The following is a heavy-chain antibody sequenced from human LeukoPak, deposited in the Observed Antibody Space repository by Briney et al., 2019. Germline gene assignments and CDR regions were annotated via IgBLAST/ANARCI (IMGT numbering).Heavy chain of an antibody. CDR2: IYYSGST. CDR1: GGSISSGGYY. D-gene: IGHD3-22*01. V-gene: IGHV4-31*03. J-gene: IGHJ4*02. Sequence: PSQTLSLTCTVSGGSISSGGYYWSWIRQHPGKGLEWIGYIYYSGSTYYNPSLKSRVTISVDTSKNQFSLKLSSVTAADTAVYYCARADYSSGYYYSDYWGQGTLVTVSS. CDR3: ARADYSSGYYYSDY.